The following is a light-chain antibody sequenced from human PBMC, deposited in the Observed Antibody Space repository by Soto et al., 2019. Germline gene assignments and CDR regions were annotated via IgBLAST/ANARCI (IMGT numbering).Light chain of an antibody. V-gene: IGLV4-69*01. J-gene: IGLJ2*01. Sequence: QLVLTQSPSASASLGASVKLTCTLSSGHSSYAIAWHQQQPEKGPRYLMKLNSDGSHSKGDGIPDRFSGSSSGAERYLTISSLQSEDAADYYCQTWGTGVFGGGTKLTVL. CDR3: QTWGTGV. CDR2: LNSDGSH. CDR1: SGHSSYA.